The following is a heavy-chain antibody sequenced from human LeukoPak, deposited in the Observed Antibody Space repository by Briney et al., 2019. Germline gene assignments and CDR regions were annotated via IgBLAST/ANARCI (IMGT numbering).Heavy chain of an antibody. V-gene: IGHV3-15*01. CDR2: IKSKTDGGTT. CDR3: TTETDYGDLDY. CDR1: GFTFSNAW. D-gene: IGHD4-17*01. J-gene: IGHJ4*02. Sequence: GGSLRLSCAASGFTFSNAWMSWVRQAPGKGPEWVGRIKSKTDGGTTDYAAPVKGRFTISRDDSKNTLYLRMNSLKTEDTAVYYCTTETDYGDLDYWGQGTLVTVSS.